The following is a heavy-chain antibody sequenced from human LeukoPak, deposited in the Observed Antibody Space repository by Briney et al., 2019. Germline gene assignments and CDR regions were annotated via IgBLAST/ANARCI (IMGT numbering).Heavy chain of an antibody. CDR2: IKSKTDGGTT. D-gene: IGHD7-27*01. V-gene: IGHV3-15*01. CDR3: TSFELGTTIPFDY. J-gene: IGHJ4*02. CDR1: GFTFSNAW. Sequence: GGSLRLSCAASGFTFSNAWMSWVRQAPGKGLEWVGRIKSKTDGGTTDYAAPVKGRFTISRDDSKSTLYLQMNSLKTEDTAVYYCTSFELGTTIPFDYWGQGTLVTVSS.